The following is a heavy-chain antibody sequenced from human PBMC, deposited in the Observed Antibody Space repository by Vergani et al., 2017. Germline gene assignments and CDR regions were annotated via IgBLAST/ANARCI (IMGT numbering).Heavy chain of an antibody. Sequence: QVQLVESGGGVVQPGGSLRLSCAASGLTFTNYGMHWVRQAPGKGLEWVAFTRYDGIVEYYGDSVRGRFTISRDNSKNTLYLQMNRLRPEDTAVYYCATAGAAYCRGASCYDFFKYWGQGTLVTVAS. D-gene: IGHD2-15*01. V-gene: IGHV3-30*02. CDR2: TRYDGIVE. J-gene: IGHJ4*02. CDR1: GLTFTNYG. CDR3: ATAGAAYCRGASCYDFFKY.